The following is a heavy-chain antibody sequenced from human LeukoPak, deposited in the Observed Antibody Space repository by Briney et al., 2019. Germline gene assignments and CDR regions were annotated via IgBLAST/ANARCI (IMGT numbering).Heavy chain of an antibody. V-gene: IGHV1-24*01. D-gene: IGHD5-18*01. CDR3: ATTASMGQLWFDY. CDR2: SDPEDGET. CDR1: GYTLTELS. Sequence: ASVKVSCKVSGYTLTELSMHWVRQAPGKGLEWMGGSDPEDGETIYAQKFQGRVTMTEDTSTDTAYMELSSLRSEDTAVYYCATTASMGQLWFDYWGQGTLVTVSS. J-gene: IGHJ4*02.